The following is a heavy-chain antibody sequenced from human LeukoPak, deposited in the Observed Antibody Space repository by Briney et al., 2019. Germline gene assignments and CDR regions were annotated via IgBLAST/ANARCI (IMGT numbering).Heavy chain of an antibody. CDR1: GYTFTSYY. V-gene: IGHV1-46*01. D-gene: IGHD6-19*01. J-gene: IGHJ4*02. CDR3: ARDWPTSSGWYRADY. CDR2: INPSGGST. Sequence: GASVKVSCKASGYTFTSYYMHWVRQAPGQGLGWMGIINPSGGSTSYAQKFQGRVTMTRDTSTSTVYMELSSLRSEDTAVYYCARDWPTSSGWYRADYWGQGTLVTVSS.